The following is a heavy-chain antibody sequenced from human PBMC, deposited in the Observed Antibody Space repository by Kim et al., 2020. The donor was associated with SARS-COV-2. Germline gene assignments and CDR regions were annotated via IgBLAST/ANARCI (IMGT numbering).Heavy chain of an antibody. CDR1: GFTFSSYG. CDR3: ARGRDGDYPGYFDY. D-gene: IGHD4-17*01. V-gene: IGHV3-33*05. CDR2: IPYDGSNK. Sequence: GGSLRLSCAASGFTFSSYGMHWVRQAPGKGLEWVAVIPYDGSNKYYADSVKGRFTISRDNSKNTLYLQMNSLRAEDTAVYYCARGRDGDYPGYFDYWGQGTLVTVSS. J-gene: IGHJ4*02.